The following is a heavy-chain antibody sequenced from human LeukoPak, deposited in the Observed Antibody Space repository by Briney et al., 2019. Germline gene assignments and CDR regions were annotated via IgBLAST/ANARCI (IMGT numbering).Heavy chain of an antibody. Sequence: GGSLRLSCAASGFTFSDYYMSGMRQAPGEGLEWVSYISSSGTTIYYADSVKGRFTVSRDNSKNTLYLQMKSLRAEDTAVYYCAKGGGYEAQYYYYYLDVWGKGTTVTISS. CDR1: GFTFSDYY. D-gene: IGHD5-12*01. V-gene: IGHV3-11*04. J-gene: IGHJ6*03. CDR3: AKGGGYEAQYYYYYLDV. CDR2: ISSSGTTI.